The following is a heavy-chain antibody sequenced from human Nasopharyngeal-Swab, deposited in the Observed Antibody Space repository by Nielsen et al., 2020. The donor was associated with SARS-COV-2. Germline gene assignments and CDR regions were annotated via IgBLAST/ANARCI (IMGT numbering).Heavy chain of an antibody. D-gene: IGHD3-22*01. J-gene: IGHJ5*02. CDR1: GGSISSYY. V-gene: IGHV4-59*01. CDR3: ASILLYYDSSGPHNWFDP. Sequence: SETLSLTCTVSGGSISSYYWSWIRQPPGKGLEWIGYIYYSGSTNYNPSLKSRVTISVDTSKNQFSLKLSSVTAAETAVYYCASILLYYDSSGPHNWFDPWGQGTLVTVSS. CDR2: IYYSGST.